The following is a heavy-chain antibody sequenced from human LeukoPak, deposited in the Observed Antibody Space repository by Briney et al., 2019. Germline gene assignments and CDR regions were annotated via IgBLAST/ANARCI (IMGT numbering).Heavy chain of an antibody. Sequence: GGSLRLSCAASGFTFSSYWMHWVRRAPGKGLVWVSRINSDGSSTSYADSVKGRFTTSRDNAKNTLYLQMNSLRAEDTAVYYCARVVAAAGPHDYWGQGTLVTVSS. V-gene: IGHV3-74*01. CDR1: GFTFSSYW. CDR3: ARVVAAAGPHDY. J-gene: IGHJ4*02. CDR2: INSDGSST. D-gene: IGHD6-13*01.